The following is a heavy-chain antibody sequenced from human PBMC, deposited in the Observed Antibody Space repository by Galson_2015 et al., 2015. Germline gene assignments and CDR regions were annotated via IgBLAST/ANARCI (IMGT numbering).Heavy chain of an antibody. CDR3: AREYSSSWAHPTDFDY. D-gene: IGHD6-13*01. V-gene: IGHV1-46*01. CDR1: GYTFTSYY. Sequence: SVKVSCKASGYTFTSYYMHWVRQAPGQGLEWMGIINPSGGSTSYAQKFQGSVTMTRDTSTSTVYMELSSLRSEDTAVYYCAREYSSSWAHPTDFDYWGQGTLVTVSS. J-gene: IGHJ4*02. CDR2: INPSGGST.